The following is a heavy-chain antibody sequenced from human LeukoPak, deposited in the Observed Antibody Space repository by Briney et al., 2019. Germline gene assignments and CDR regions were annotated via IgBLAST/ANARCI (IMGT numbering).Heavy chain of an antibody. V-gene: IGHV3-23*01. D-gene: IGHD3-10*01. Sequence: GGSLRLSCAASGFTFSSYAMSWVRQAPGKGLEWVSAISGSGGSTCYADSVKGRFTISRDNSKNTLYLQMNSLRAEDTAVYYCAKDNRVTMVRGALGYYFDYWGQGTLVTVSS. CDR1: GFTFSSYA. J-gene: IGHJ4*02. CDR2: ISGSGGST. CDR3: AKDNRVTMVRGALGYYFDY.